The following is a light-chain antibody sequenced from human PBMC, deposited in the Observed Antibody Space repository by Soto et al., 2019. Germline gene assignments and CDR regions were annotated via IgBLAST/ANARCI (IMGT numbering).Light chain of an antibody. CDR1: QSISSW. CDR2: DAS. Sequence: DIQMTQSPSTLSASVGDRVTITCRASQSISSWLAWYQQKPGKAPKLLIYDASSLEIGIPSRFSGSGSGTEFTLIISGLQPDDFATYYCQQYNSYSRTFGQGTKVEIK. V-gene: IGKV1-5*01. CDR3: QQYNSYSRT. J-gene: IGKJ1*01.